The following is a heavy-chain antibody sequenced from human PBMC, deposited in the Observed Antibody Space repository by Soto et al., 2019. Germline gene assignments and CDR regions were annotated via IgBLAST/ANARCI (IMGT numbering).Heavy chain of an antibody. J-gene: IGHJ6*02. Sequence: QVQLQESGPGLVKPSQTLSLTCTVSGGSISSGDYYWSWIRQPPGKGLEWIGYIYYSGRTYYNPSRKSRVTISVDTSKNQFSLKLSSVTAADTAVYYCASDHRNGWFGELYYYYGMDVWGQGTTVTVSS. V-gene: IGHV4-30-4*01. D-gene: IGHD3-10*01. CDR2: IYYSGRT. CDR3: ASDHRNGWFGELYYYYGMDV. CDR1: GGSISSGDYY.